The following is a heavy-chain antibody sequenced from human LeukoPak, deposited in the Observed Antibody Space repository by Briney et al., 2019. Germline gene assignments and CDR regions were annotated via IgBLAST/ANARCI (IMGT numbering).Heavy chain of an antibody. V-gene: IGHV4-59*01. CDR1: GGSISSYC. D-gene: IGHD3-3*01. CDR2: IYYSGST. J-gene: IGHJ6*02. CDR3: ARDRFLSREDYYYGMDV. Sequence: SETLSLTCTVAGGSISSYCWSWLRQPPGKGLEGIGYIYYSGSTNYNPSLKSRVTISVDTSKNQFSLKLSSVTAADTAVYYCARDRFLSREDYYYGMDVWGQGTTVTVSS.